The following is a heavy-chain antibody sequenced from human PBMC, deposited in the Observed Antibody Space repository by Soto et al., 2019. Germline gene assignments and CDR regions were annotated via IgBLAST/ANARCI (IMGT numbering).Heavy chain of an antibody. CDR3: ASSAGLDHLLNYYGLNV. CDR1: GGTFTSTA. J-gene: IGHJ6*02. Sequence: QVLLVQSSAEVKKPGSSVKVSCKASGGTFTSTAFSWVRQAPGQGLEWMGGIIPVLGTPNYAQKFQARLTVTADACTNTVHMELSSLRSDDTAVYYCASSAGLDHLLNYYGLNVWGQGTTVTVSS. D-gene: IGHD6-13*01. V-gene: IGHV1-69*01. CDR2: IIPVLGTP.